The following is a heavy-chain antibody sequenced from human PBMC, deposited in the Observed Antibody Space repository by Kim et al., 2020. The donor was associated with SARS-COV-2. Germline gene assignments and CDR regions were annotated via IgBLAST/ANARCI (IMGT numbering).Heavy chain of an antibody. CDR3: ARDPVAGSFDY. CDR2: ISAYNDNT. Sequence: ASVKVSCKASGYTFINYGISWVRQAPGQGLVWMGWISAYNDNTNYAQKFQGRVTMTIDTSTSTAYMEVRSLRSDDTAVYYCARDPVAGSFDYWGQGTLVTVSS. D-gene: IGHD6-19*01. CDR1: GYTFINYG. V-gene: IGHV1-18*01. J-gene: IGHJ4*02.